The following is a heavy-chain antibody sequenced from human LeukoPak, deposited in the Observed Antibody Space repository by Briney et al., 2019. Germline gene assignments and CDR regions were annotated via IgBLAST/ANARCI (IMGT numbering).Heavy chain of an antibody. CDR3: AKPGSDIDDY. D-gene: IGHD3-10*01. CDR1: GFTFSSYG. V-gene: IGHV3-30*18. J-gene: IGHJ4*02. Sequence: GGSLRLSCAASGFTFSSYGMHWVRQAPGKGLEWVAVISYDGSNKYYADSVKGRFTISRDNSKNTLYLQMNSLRAEDTAVYYCAKPGSDIDDYWGQGTLVTVSS. CDR2: ISYDGSNK.